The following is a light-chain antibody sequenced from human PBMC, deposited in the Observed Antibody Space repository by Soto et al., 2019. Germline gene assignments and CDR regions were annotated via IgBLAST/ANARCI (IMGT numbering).Light chain of an antibody. V-gene: IGLV1-40*01. J-gene: IGLJ2*01. Sequence: QSVLTQPPSVSGAPGQRVTISCTGSSSNIGAGYDVHWYQQFPGTAPKVLIYGNSNRPSGVPDRFSGSKSGTSGSLAITGLQAEDEADYYCQSYDSSLSGSVFGGGTKLTVL. CDR3: QSYDSSLSGSV. CDR2: GNS. CDR1: SSNIGAGYD.